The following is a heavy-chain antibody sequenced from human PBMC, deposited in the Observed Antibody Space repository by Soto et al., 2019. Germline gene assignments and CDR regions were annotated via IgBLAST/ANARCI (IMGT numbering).Heavy chain of an antibody. J-gene: IGHJ4*02. CDR2: ISGSGVDT. V-gene: IGHV3-23*01. D-gene: IGHD2-21*02. CDR1: GFTFSSYG. CDR3: AKGGAYCYGDCTRAH. Sequence: EVQLLQSGGGSVQPGGSLRLSCEGSGFTFSSYGMTWVRQAPGKGLEWVAGISGSGVDTKYADSVKGRFIIARDNSKTKMYLQMNNLRVEDMAVYFCAKGGAYCYGDCTRAHWGQGTLVTVSS.